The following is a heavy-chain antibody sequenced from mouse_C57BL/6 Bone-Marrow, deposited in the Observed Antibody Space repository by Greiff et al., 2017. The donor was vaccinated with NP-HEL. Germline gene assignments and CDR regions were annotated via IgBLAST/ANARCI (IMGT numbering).Heavy chain of an antibody. CDR2: IWTGGGT. V-gene: IGHV2-9-1*01. J-gene: IGHJ4*01. CDR1: GFSLTSYA. CDR3: ARTAAYYSNYDAMDY. Sequence: VKLMESGPGLVAPSQSLSITCTVSGFSLTSYAISWVRQPPGKGLEWLGVIWTGGGTNYNSALKSRLSISKDNSKSQVFLKMNSLQTDDTARYYCARTAAYYSNYDAMDYWGQGTSVTVSS. D-gene: IGHD2-5*01.